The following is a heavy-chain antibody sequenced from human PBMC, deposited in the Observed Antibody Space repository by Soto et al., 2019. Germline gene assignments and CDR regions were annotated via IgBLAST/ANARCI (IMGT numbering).Heavy chain of an antibody. CDR1: GGSIRSGDYY. V-gene: IGHV4-30-4*01. CDR2: IYHSGSS. CDR3: ARGRVPSYFDY. Sequence: PSETLSLTCTVSGGSIRSGDYYWTWIRQPPGKGLEWIGYIYHSGSSSYNPSLKSRVTILLDTSKNEFSLKMTSVTAADTAVYYCARGRVPSYFDYWGQGTLVTVSS. J-gene: IGHJ4*02.